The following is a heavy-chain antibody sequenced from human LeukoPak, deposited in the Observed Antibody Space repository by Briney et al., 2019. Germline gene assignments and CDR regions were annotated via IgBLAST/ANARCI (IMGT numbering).Heavy chain of an antibody. D-gene: IGHD4-17*01. CDR3: ITDIVAYGDVHSSCS. Sequence: ASVKLFCNVCGYTLSEIFMQCVRQAPGQGLEWMGGFNPEDVETIYARSFQGRLTVTEDTSTDTAYMELSSLRAEDTAMYYCITDIVAYGDVHSSCSWGQGTLVTVSS. CDR1: GYTLSEIF. J-gene: IGHJ5*02. V-gene: IGHV1-24*01. CDR2: FNPEDVET.